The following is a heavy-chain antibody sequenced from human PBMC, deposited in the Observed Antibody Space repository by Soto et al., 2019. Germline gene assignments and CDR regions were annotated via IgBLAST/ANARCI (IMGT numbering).Heavy chain of an antibody. D-gene: IGHD2-8*01. CDR2: IYTGDRT. CDR3: VTEFYYRFES. Sequence: EMQLVESGGGLVQPGGSLRLSCEASGFSVNTFYMNWVRQSPARGLEWVSVIYTGDRTLYADSVRGRFTISRDNSKNTLYLQMNSLPAEDTAVYFCVTEFYYRFESWGQGTPVTVSS. CDR1: GFSVNTFY. V-gene: IGHV3-66*01. J-gene: IGHJ5*01.